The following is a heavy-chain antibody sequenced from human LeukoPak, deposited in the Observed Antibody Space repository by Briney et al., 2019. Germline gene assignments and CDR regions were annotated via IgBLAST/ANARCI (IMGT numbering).Heavy chain of an antibody. CDR2: IYTSGST. CDR3: ARDVGEKYVKEFDY. CDR1: GGSISSGSYY. D-gene: IGHD3-16*01. Sequence: SETLSLTCTVSGGSISSGSYYWSWIRQPAGKGLEWIGCIYTSGSTNYNPSLKSRVTISVDTSKNQFSLKLSSVTAADTAVYYCARDVGEKYVKEFDYWGQGTLVTVSS. J-gene: IGHJ4*02. V-gene: IGHV4-61*02.